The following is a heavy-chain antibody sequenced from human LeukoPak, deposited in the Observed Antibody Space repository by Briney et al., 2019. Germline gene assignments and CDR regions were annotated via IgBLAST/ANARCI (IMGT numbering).Heavy chain of an antibody. CDR3: ARGRTTILYYGGNSRYYYMDV. V-gene: IGHV1-8*03. J-gene: IGHJ6*03. Sequence: ASVKVSCKASGYTFTSYDINWVRQATGQGLEWMGWMNPNSGNTGYAQKFQGRVTITRNTSISTAYMELSSLRSEDTAVYYCARGRTTILYYGGNSRYYYMDVWGKGTTVTVSS. CDR2: MNPNSGNT. D-gene: IGHD4-23*01. CDR1: GYTFTSYD.